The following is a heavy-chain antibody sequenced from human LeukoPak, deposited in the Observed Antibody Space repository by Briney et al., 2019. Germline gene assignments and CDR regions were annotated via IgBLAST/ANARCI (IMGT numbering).Heavy chain of an antibody. J-gene: IGHJ4*02. D-gene: IGHD5-24*01. CDR2: ISGGGEFT. CDR1: GFTFRSYE. Sequence: PGGSLRLSCAASGFTFRSYEMNWVRHAPGRGLEWVAHISGGGEFTVYPDAVKGRFTISRDNAKNSLYLQMNSLRVEDTGVYYCARRSGRRYEYWGQGVLVTVSP. V-gene: IGHV3-48*03. CDR3: ARRSGRRYEY.